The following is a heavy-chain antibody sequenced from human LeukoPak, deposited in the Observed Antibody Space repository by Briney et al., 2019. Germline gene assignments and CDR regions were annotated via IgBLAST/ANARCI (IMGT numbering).Heavy chain of an antibody. Sequence: ASVKVSCKASGYTFTSYDINWVRQATGQGLEWMGWMNPNSGNTGYAQKFQGRVTITRNTSISTAYMELSSLRSEDTAVYYCARGIDVDIVATTSAGEYFQHWGQGTLVTVSS. CDR2: MNPNSGNT. D-gene: IGHD5-12*01. V-gene: IGHV1-8*03. CDR3: ARGIDVDIVATTSAGEYFQH. J-gene: IGHJ1*01. CDR1: GYTFTSYD.